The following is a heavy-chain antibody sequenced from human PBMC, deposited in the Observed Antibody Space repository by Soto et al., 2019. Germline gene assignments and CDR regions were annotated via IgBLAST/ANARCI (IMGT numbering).Heavy chain of an antibody. Sequence: SETLSLTCAVYGGSFSGYYWSWIRQPPGKGLEWIGEINHSGSTNYSPSLKSRVTISVDTSKNQFSLKLSSVTAADTAVYYCASMYYYDTSGSGPLWGQGTLVTVSS. V-gene: IGHV4-34*01. CDR1: GGSFSGYY. CDR3: ASMYYYDTSGSGPL. CDR2: INHSGST. J-gene: IGHJ4*02. D-gene: IGHD3-22*01.